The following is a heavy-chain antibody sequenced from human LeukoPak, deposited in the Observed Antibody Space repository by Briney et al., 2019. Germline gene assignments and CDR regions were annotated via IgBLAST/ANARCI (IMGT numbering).Heavy chain of an antibody. CDR3: ARGGSGWSFDY. J-gene: IGHJ4*02. D-gene: IGHD6-19*01. V-gene: IGHV1-18*01. CDR2: ISVYRGNT. Sequence: ASVKVPCKASGYTFTNYGISWVRQAPGQGLEWMGWISVYRGNTDYAQNLQGRVTTTTDTSTSTAYMELRSLKSDDTAVYYCARGGSGWSFDYWGQGTLVTVSS. CDR1: GYTFTNYG.